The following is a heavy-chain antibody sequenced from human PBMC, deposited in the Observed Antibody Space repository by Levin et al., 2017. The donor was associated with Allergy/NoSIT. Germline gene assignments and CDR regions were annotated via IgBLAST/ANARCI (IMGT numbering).Heavy chain of an antibody. CDR1: GGSISSGSYY. Sequence: SQTLSLTCKVSGGSISSGSYYWSWIRQPAAKGLEWIGRIYSSGSANYNPSLKSRVTIPVDTSKNQFSLKLSSVTAADTAVYYCARAEVGSEHWGQGTLVTVSS. D-gene: IGHD3-10*01. V-gene: IGHV4-61*02. J-gene: IGHJ4*02. CDR3: ARAEVGSEH. CDR2: IYSSGSA.